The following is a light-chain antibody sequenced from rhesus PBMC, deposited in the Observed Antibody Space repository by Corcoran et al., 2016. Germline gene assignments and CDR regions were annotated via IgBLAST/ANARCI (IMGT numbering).Light chain of an antibody. J-gene: IGKJ4*01. CDR1: ENVNNY. V-gene: IGKV1-74*01. CDR3: QHSYGTALT. Sequence: DIQMTQSPSSLSASVGDRVTITCRASENVNNYLHWYQQKPGKAPKLLIYKASILQSGVPSRFSGTGSGTDFTLTIRSLQPEDFATYDCQHSYGTALTFGGGTKVELK. CDR2: KAS.